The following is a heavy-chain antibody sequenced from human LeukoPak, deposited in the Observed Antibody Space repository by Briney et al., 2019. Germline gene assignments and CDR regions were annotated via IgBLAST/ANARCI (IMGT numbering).Heavy chain of an antibody. CDR3: ARMAAEYSGYDTHYYYYYMDV. J-gene: IGHJ6*03. D-gene: IGHD5-12*01. V-gene: IGHV4-34*01. Sequence: SETLSLTCAVYGGSFSGYYWSWIRQPPGKGLEWIGEINHSGSTNYNPSLKSRVTISVDTSKNQFSLKLSSVTAADTAVYYCARMAAEYSGYDTHYYYYYMDVWDKGTTVTISS. CDR1: GGSFSGYY. CDR2: INHSGST.